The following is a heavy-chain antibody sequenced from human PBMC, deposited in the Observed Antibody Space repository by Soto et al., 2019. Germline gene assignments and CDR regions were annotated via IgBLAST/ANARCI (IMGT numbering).Heavy chain of an antibody. CDR3: ARGGRAFDV. Sequence: QVQLQESGPGLVKPSQTLSLTCTVSGDSMNSGGYYWSWIRQHPGKGLEWIGYIYYRGSTYYNPSLKSRVNISGDTSKRQFSLKLSSVTAADTAVYYCARGGRAFDVWGQGTMVTVSS. D-gene: IGHD2-15*01. CDR1: GDSMNSGGYY. V-gene: IGHV4-31*03. J-gene: IGHJ3*01. CDR2: IYYRGST.